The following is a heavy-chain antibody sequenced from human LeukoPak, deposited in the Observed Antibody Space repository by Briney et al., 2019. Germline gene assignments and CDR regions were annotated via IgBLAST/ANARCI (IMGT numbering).Heavy chain of an antibody. CDR3: ARAKKRYYYYYYMDV. V-gene: IGHV3-20*01. Sequence: GGSLRLSCAASGFTLDDYGMSWVRQAPGKGLEWVSGINWNGGSTGYADSVRGRFTISRDNAKNSLYLQMNSLRAEDTALYHCARAKKRYYYYYYMDVWGKGTTVTVSS. CDR1: GFTLDDYG. J-gene: IGHJ6*03. CDR2: INWNGGST. D-gene: IGHD5-24*01.